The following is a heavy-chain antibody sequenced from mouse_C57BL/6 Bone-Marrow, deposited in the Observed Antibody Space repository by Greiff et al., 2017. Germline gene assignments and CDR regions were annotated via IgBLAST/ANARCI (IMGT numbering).Heavy chain of an antibody. V-gene: IGHV1-84*01. CDR3: ARDAYSNYEREMDY. J-gene: IGHJ4*01. Sequence: VQLQQSGPELVKPGASVKISCKASGYTFTDYYINWVKQRPGQGLEWIGWICPGSGNTKYNEKFKGKATLTVDTSSSTAYMQLSSLTAEDSAVYFCARDAYSNYEREMDYWGQGTSVTVSS. D-gene: IGHD2-5*01. CDR2: ICPGSGNT. CDR1: GYTFTDYY.